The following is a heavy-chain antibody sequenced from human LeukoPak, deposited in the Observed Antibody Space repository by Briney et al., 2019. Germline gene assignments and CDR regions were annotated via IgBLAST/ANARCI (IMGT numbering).Heavy chain of an antibody. CDR1: GFTISSYW. CDR2: IKQDGSEK. J-gene: IGHJ4*02. CDR3: ARADCSSTSCFQFDY. Sequence: GGSLRLSCAASGFTISSYWMSWVRQAPGKGLEWVANIKQDGSEKYYVDSVKGRFTISRDNAKNSLYLQMNSLRAEDTAVYYCARADCSSTSCFQFDYWGQGTLVTVSS. V-gene: IGHV3-7*03. D-gene: IGHD2-2*01.